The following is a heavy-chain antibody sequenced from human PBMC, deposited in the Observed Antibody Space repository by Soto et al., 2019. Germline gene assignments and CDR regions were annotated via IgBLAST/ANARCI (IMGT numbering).Heavy chain of an antibody. Sequence: GASVKVSCKASGYTFTSYGISWVRQAPGQGLEWMGWISAYNGNTNYAQKLQGRVTMTTDTSTGTAYMELRSLRSDDTAVYYCARASEYYYDSSGYYDSSTTHYFDYWGQGTLVTVSS. CDR2: ISAYNGNT. CDR3: ARASEYYYDSSGYYDSSTTHYFDY. V-gene: IGHV1-18*01. D-gene: IGHD3-22*01. J-gene: IGHJ4*02. CDR1: GYTFTSYG.